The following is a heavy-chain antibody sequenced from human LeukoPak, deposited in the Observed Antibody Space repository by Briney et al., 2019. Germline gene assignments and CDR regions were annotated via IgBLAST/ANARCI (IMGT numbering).Heavy chain of an antibody. D-gene: IGHD1-1*01. CDR3: TRGPNDYFK. CDR1: GFDVYNNY. J-gene: IGHJ4*02. V-gene: IGHV3-66*01. CDR2: IYSHGGT. Sequence: HTGGSLRLSCVVSGFDVYNNYMCWVRQAPGKGLEWVSLIYSHGGTSYADSAKGRFTISRDRSKNTLYLQMNSLRVEDTAVYYCTRGPNDYFKWGQGTLVTVSS.